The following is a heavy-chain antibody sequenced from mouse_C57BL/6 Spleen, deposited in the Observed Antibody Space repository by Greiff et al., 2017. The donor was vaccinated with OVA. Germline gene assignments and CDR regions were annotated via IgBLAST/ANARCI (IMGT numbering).Heavy chain of an antibody. CDR2: INPGSGGT. D-gene: IGHD2-2*01. J-gene: IGHJ4*01. Sequence: VQLQESGAELVRPGTSVKVSCTASGYAFTNYLIEWVKQRPGQGLEWIGVINPGSGGTNYNEKFKGKATLTADKSSSTAYMQLSSLTSEDSAVYFCARREGYDYAMDYWGQGTSVTVSS. CDR1: GYAFTNYL. CDR3: ARREGYDYAMDY. V-gene: IGHV1-54*01.